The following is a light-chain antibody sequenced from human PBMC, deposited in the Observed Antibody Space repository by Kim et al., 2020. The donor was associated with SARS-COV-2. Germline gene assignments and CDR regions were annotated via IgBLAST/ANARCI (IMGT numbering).Light chain of an antibody. CDR1: QSVSSTY. J-gene: IGKJ1*01. Sequence: PGERATLSCRASQSVSSTYLAWYQQKPGQAPRLLIYGASSRATGIPDRFSGSGSGTDFTFTISRLEPEDFAMFYCQQYGSSTGWTFGQGTKVDIK. V-gene: IGKV3-20*01. CDR3: QQYGSSTGWT. CDR2: GAS.